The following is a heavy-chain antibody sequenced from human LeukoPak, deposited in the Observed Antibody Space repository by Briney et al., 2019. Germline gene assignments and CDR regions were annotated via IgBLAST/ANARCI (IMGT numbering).Heavy chain of an antibody. Sequence: GRSLRLSCVDSGFTFSNHAMHWVRQAPDKGLEWVAVISYEESDKHYTDSVKGRFTISRDNSKKTLYLQMNSLRTEDTALYYCTREGSGRLIDYWGQGTLVTVSS. CDR1: GFTFSNHA. CDR3: TREGSGRLIDY. J-gene: IGHJ4*02. V-gene: IGHV3-30-3*01. CDR2: ISYEESDK. D-gene: IGHD3-22*01.